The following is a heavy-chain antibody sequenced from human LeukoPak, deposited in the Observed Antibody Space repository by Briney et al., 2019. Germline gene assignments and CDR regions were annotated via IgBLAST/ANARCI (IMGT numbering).Heavy chain of an antibody. D-gene: IGHD6-19*01. J-gene: IGHJ3*02. CDR2: INHSGST. CDR3: ARGLVVSIAVAGHAFDI. V-gene: IGHV4-34*01. CDR1: GGSSSGYY. Sequence: SETLSLTCAVYGGSSSGYYWSWIRQPPGKGLEWIGEINHSGSTNYNPSLKSRVTISVDTSKNQFSLKLSSVTAADTAVYYCARGLVVSIAVAGHAFDIWGRGTMVTVSS.